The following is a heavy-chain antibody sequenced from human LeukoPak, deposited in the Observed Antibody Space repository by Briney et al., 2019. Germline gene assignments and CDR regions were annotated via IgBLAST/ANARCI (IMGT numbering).Heavy chain of an antibody. CDR1: GFTFSSYG. CDR3: AKVGLYYYDSSGYYLKDYYYYGMDV. CDR2: ISYDGSNK. Sequence: GGSLRLSCAASGFTFSSYGMHWVRQAPGKGLEWVAVISYDGSNKYYADSVKGRFTISRDNSKNTLYLQMNSLRAEDTAVYYCAKVGLYYYDSSGYYLKDYYYYGMDVWGQGITVTVSS. V-gene: IGHV3-30*18. D-gene: IGHD3-22*01. J-gene: IGHJ6*02.